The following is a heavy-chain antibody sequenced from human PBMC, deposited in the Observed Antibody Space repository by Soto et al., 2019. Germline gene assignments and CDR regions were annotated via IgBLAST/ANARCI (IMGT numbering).Heavy chain of an antibody. CDR3: ASYYDYSGGTSGGMDV. Sequence: DVQVVESGGGLIQPGGSLRLSCAASGFTVSNNYMSWVRQGPGKGLGWVSTIFRGDSTYYADSVKCRFTTSRNNSKNPLYLLMSSLRTEDTAVYYCASYYDYSGGTSGGMDVWGQGTTVTVSS. D-gene: IGHD3-22*01. V-gene: IGHV3-53*01. CDR2: IFRGDST. J-gene: IGHJ6*02. CDR1: GFTVSNNY.